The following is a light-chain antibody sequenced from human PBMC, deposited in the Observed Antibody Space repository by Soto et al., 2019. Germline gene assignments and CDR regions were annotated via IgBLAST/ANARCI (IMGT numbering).Light chain of an antibody. CDR3: QQYYGTPWT. J-gene: IGKJ1*01. CDR1: QSILCSSYNKNY. V-gene: IGKV4-1*01. Sequence: DIVMTQSPDSVAVSLGERATINCKSSQSILCSSYNKNYLAWYQQKPGQAPRLLIYWASTRESGVPDRFSGSGSGTDFTLTISSLQAEDVAVYYCQQYYGTPWTFGQGTKVDIK. CDR2: WAS.